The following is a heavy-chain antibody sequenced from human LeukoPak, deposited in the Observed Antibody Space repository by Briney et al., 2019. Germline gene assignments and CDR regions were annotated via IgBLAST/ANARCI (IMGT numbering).Heavy chain of an antibody. CDR3: ARDSYGSRSYYYVSDY. V-gene: IGHV3-48*02. J-gene: IGHJ4*02. Sequence: PGGSLRLSCAASGFTFSTYSMNWVRQAPGKGLEWVSYISYSSSAIYYADSVKGRFTISRDNAKNSLYLRMNSLRDEDTAVYYCARDSYGSRSYYYVSDYWGQGTLVTVSS. CDR2: ISYSSSAI. D-gene: IGHD3-22*01. CDR1: GFTFSTYS.